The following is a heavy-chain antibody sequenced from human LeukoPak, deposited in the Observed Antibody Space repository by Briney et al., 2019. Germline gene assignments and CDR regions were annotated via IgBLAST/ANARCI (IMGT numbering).Heavy chain of an antibody. CDR1: GFTFSSYW. Sequence: GGSLRLSCAASGFTFSSYWMHWLRQAPGKGLVWVSRVNSDGTDTTYADSVEGRFTISRDNAKNTVYLQMHSLRAEDTAIYYCIRTLIVATSPYMDVWGKGTTVTVSS. CDR2: VNSDGTDT. J-gene: IGHJ6*03. D-gene: IGHD5-12*01. CDR3: IRTLIVATSPYMDV. V-gene: IGHV3-74*01.